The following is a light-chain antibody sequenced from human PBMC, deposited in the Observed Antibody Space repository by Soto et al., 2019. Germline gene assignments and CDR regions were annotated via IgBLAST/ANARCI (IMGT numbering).Light chain of an antibody. CDR2: GAS. CDR3: QQYNNWRRT. J-gene: IGKJ3*01. CDR1: QSVSSK. V-gene: IGKV3-15*01. Sequence: EIVMTQSPATLSVSPGERATLSCRASQSVSSKLAWYQQKPGQAPRLLIYGASTRATGIPARFSGSRSGTEFTLTISSLHSEDFAVYYCQQYNNWRRTFGAGTKVDIK.